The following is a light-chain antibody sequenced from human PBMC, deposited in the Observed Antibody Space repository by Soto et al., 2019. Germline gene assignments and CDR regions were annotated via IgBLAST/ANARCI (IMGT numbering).Light chain of an antibody. CDR3: SSYTSSSTPDV. CDR2: DVS. V-gene: IGLV2-14*01. CDR1: SSDVGGYNY. J-gene: IGLJ1*01. Sequence: QYALTQPASVSGSPGQSITISCTATSSDVGGYNYVSWYQQHPGKAPKLMIYDVSNRPSGVSNRFSGSKSGNTASLTISGLQAEDEADYYCSSYTSSSTPDVFGTGTKLTVL.